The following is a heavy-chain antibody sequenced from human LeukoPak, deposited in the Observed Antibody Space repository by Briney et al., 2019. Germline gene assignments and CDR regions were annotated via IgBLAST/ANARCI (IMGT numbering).Heavy chain of an antibody. Sequence: GGSLRLSCAVSGIPLSNYVVRWGREATGEGLEWVADIRYSGGRTNYADAVKGRFTISRDNPKNTLYPQMNSLRVEDTAGYFCAKRGVVIRVILVGFHTDANYFDCWGEGALVTVSS. CDR2: IRYSGGRT. CDR1: GIPLSNYV. D-gene: IGHD3-22*01. V-gene: IGHV3-23*01. J-gene: IGHJ4*02. CDR3: AKRGVVIRVILVGFHTDANYFDC.